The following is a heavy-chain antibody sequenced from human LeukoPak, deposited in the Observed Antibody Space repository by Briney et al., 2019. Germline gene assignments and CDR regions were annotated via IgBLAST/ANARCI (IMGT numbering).Heavy chain of an antibody. V-gene: IGHV3-74*01. Sequence: PGGSLRLSCAASGFTLSNYWMPWVRQAPGKGLVWVSRFTADGSNPAQAAYVKCRFTISSDNAKNTLYLQMNSLRAEDTAVYYCVRDGHATTPFDYWGQGTLVTVSS. CDR3: VRDGHATTPFDY. D-gene: IGHD1-7*01. CDR1: GFTLSNYW. J-gene: IGHJ4*02. CDR2: FTADGSNP.